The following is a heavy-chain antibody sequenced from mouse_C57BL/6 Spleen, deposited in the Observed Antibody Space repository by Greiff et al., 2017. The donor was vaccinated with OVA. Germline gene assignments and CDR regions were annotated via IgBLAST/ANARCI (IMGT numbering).Heavy chain of an antibody. V-gene: IGHV3-6*01. CDR3: ASPITTVVDYAMDY. D-gene: IGHD1-1*01. Sequence: EVKLVESGPGLVKPSQSLSLTCSVTGYSITSGYYWNWIRQFPGNKLEWMGYISYDGSNNYNPSLKNRISITRDTSKNQFFLKLNSVTTEDTATYYCASPITTVVDYAMDYWGQGTSVTVSS. J-gene: IGHJ4*01. CDR2: ISYDGSN. CDR1: GYSITSGYY.